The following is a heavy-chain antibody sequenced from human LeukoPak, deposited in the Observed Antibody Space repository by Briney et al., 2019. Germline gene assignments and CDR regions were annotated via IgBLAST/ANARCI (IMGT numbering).Heavy chain of an antibody. Sequence: PVKVSCKASGGTFSSYAISWVRQAPGQGLEWMGEIIPIFGTANYAQKFQDRVTITTDESTSTAYMELSSLRSEDTAVYYCARGAGGSYFDYWGQGALVTVSS. D-gene: IGHD3-16*01. CDR2: IIPIFGTA. V-gene: IGHV1-69*05. J-gene: IGHJ4*02. CDR1: GGTFSSYA. CDR3: ARGAGGSYFDY.